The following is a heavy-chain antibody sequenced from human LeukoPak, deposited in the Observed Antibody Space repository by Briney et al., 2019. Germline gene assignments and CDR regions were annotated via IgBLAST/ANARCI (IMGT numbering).Heavy chain of an antibody. J-gene: IGHJ4*02. CDR2: IYYSGST. CDR3: ARAWAGSGWYSGFDY. CDR1: GGSISSYY. D-gene: IGHD6-19*01. Sequence: SETLSLTCTVSGGSISSYYWSWIRQPPGKGLEWIGYIYYSGSTNYNPSLKSRATISVDTSKNQFSLKLSSVTAADTAVYYCARAWAGSGWYSGFDYWGQGTLVTVSS. V-gene: IGHV4-59*01.